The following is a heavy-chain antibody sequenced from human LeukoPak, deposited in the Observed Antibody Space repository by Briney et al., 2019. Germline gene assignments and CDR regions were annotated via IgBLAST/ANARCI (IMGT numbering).Heavy chain of an antibody. V-gene: IGHV3-48*01. CDR2: ISSSSSTI. Sequence: PGGSLRLSCAASGFTFSSYSMNWVRQAPGKGLEWVSYISSSSSTIYYADSVKGRFTISRDSAKNSLYLQMNSLRAEDTAVYYCARDGGACSGGSCYPAEFDYWGQGTLVTVSS. J-gene: IGHJ4*02. CDR1: GFTFSSYS. D-gene: IGHD2-15*01. CDR3: ARDGGACSGGSCYPAEFDY.